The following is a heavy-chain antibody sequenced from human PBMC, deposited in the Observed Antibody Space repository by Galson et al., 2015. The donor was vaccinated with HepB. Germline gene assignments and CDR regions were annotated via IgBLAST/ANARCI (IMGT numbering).Heavy chain of an antibody. D-gene: IGHD1-26*01. CDR1: GFTFSNYG. V-gene: IGHV3-33*08. Sequence: SLRHSCGASGFTFSNYGMHWVRQAAGKGLEWVAVIWYDGGNKYYADSVKGRFTISRDNSKNTLYLQMNSLRAEDTAVYYCARARAVSRYSGSWGLGYWGQGTLVTVSS. CDR2: IWYDGGNK. CDR3: ARARAVSRYSGSWGLGY. J-gene: IGHJ4*02.